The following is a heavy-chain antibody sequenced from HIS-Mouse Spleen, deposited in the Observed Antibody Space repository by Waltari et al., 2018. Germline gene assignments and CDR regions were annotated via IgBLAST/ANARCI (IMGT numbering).Heavy chain of an antibody. D-gene: IGHD3-22*01. CDR1: GFTFSSYW. Sequence: EVQLVESGGGLVQPGGSLRLSCAASGFTFSSYWMSWVRQAPGKGLEWVANIKQDGSEKYYVDSVKGRFTISRDNAKNSLYLQMNSLRAEDTAVYYCARGGYYDSISYWYFDLWGRGTMVTVSS. CDR3: ARGGYYDSISYWYFDL. CDR2: IKQDGSEK. J-gene: IGHJ2*01. V-gene: IGHV3-7*01.